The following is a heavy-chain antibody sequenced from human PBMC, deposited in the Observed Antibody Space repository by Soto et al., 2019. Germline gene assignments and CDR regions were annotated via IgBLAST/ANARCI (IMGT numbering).Heavy chain of an antibody. J-gene: IGHJ4*02. CDR3: ARDNPLLGY. V-gene: IGHV1-3*01. CDR2: INAGNGKT. CDR1: GYTFTNYA. Sequence: ASVKVSCKASGYTFTNYAIHWVRQAPGQRLEWMGWINAGNGKTKYSQNFQGRVTITTDTSTSTAYMELRSLRSEDTALYYCARDNPLLGYWGQGTLVTVSS.